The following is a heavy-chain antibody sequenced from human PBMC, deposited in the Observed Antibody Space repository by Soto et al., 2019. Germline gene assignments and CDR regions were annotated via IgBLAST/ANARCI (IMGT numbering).Heavy chain of an antibody. CDR1: GGTFSSYA. CDR3: ARDYNGVQYHYFDY. D-gene: IGHD2-8*01. J-gene: IGHJ4*02. V-gene: IGHV1-69*13. CDR2: IIPIFGTA. Sequence: RASVKVSCKASGGTFSSYAISWVRQAPGQGLEWMGGIIPIFGTANYAQKFQGRVTITADESTSTAYMELISLRSEDTAVYYCARDYNGVQYHYFDYWGQGTLVTVSS.